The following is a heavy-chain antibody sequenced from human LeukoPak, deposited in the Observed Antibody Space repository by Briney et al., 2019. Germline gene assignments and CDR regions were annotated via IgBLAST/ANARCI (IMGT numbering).Heavy chain of an antibody. J-gene: IGHJ6*03. Sequence: ASVKVSCKASGYTFTSYDINWVPQATGQGLEWMGWMNPNSGNTVYAQKFQGRVTMTRDTSISTAYMELSRLRSDDTAVYYCARYYYDSSGYHYYYYYYMDVWGKGTTVTVSS. CDR3: ARYYYDSSGYHYYYYYYMDV. CDR1: GYTFTSYD. CDR2: MNPNSGNT. V-gene: IGHV1-8*01. D-gene: IGHD3-22*01.